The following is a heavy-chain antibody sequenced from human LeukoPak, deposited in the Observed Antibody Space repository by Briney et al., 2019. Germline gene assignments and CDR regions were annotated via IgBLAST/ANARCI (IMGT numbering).Heavy chain of an antibody. CDR2: ISGGGGST. CDR3: AKGGYYFDS. CDR1: GFTSSTYI. J-gene: IGHJ4*02. Sequence: GGSLRLSCAASGFTSSTYIMNWVRQAPGKGLEWVSGISGGGGSTYYVASVKGRFTISRDDSKDTLYLQMSSLRAKDTAVYYCAKGGYYFDSWGQGTLVIVSS. V-gene: IGHV3-23*01.